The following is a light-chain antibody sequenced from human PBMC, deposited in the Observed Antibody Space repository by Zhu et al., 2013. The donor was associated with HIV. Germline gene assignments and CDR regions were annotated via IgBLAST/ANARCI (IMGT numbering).Light chain of an antibody. J-gene: IGLJ1*01. CDR3: GTWDNSLSAYV. Sequence: QSALTQPASVSGSPGQSITISCTGTSSDIGGFNYVSWYQHHPGKAPKLMFYEVSNRPSGVSNRFSVSKSGNTASLTISGLQAEDEADYYCGTWDNSLSAYVFGTGTNVTVL. CDR1: SSDIGGFNY. V-gene: IGLV2-14*01. CDR2: EVS.